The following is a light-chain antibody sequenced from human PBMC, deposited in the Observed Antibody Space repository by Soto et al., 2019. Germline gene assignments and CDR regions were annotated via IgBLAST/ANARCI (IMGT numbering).Light chain of an antibody. CDR2: GNN. Sequence: QSVLTQPPSVSRAPGQRVTISCTGSSSNIGAGYDVHWYQQLPGTAPKLLIYGNNNRPSGVPDRFSGSKSGTSASLAITGLQAEDEADSYCQSYDSSLSGSVFGGGTKLTVL. CDR1: SSNIGAGYD. V-gene: IGLV1-40*01. CDR3: QSYDSSLSGSV. J-gene: IGLJ3*02.